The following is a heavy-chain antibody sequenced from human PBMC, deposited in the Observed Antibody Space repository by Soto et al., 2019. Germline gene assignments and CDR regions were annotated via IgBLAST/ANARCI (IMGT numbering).Heavy chain of an antibody. J-gene: IGHJ4*02. CDR1: GGSFTSNNW. Sequence: SETLSLTXAVSGGSFTSNNWWTWVRQPPGQGLEWIGEIYRTGSTNYNPSLKSRVTISLDKSENQFSPKVTSLTAADTAVYYCASRDPGTSVDYWGQGTLVTVSS. D-gene: IGHD1-7*01. CDR3: ASRDPGTSVDY. V-gene: IGHV4-4*02. CDR2: IYRTGST.